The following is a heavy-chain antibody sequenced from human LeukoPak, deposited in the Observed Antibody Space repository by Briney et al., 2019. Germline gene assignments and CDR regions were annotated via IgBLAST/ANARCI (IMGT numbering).Heavy chain of an antibody. CDR1: GYSFTSYW. J-gene: IGHJ3*02. CDR3: AGGRVPAPAAFDI. Sequence: GESLKISCKGSGYSFTSYWIGWVRQMPGKGLEGMGIIYPGDSDTRYSPSLQGQVTISADKSISTAYLQWSSLKASDTAMYYCAGGRVPAPAAFDIWGQGTMVTVSS. CDR2: IYPGDSDT. V-gene: IGHV5-51*01. D-gene: IGHD2-2*01.